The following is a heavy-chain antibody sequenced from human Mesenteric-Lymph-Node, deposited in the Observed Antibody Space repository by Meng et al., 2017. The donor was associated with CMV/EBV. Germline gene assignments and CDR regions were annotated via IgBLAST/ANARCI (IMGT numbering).Heavy chain of an antibody. Sequence: GESLKISCAASGFTFSTYAMSWVRQAPGKGLEWVANIKQDGSEKYYVDSVKGRFTISRDNAKNSLYLQMNSLRAEDTAVYYCARVTGAVFDYWGQGTLVTVSS. CDR1: GFTFSTYA. CDR3: ARVTGAVFDY. D-gene: IGHD1-26*01. J-gene: IGHJ4*02. V-gene: IGHV3-7*01. CDR2: IKQDGSEK.